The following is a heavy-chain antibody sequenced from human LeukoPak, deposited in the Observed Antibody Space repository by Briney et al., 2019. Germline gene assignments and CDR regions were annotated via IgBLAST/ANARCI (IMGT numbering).Heavy chain of an antibody. Sequence: PGGSLRLSCAASGFKFSDHYIDWVRQAPGKGLEWVGRSRNKASSYTTEYAASVEGRFTISRDVSESSLYLQMNSLRTEDTAVCYCARSYCSSTNCYGLDYFDYWGQGTLVTVSS. CDR1: GFKFSDHY. CDR3: ARSYCSSTNCYGLDYFDY. D-gene: IGHD2-2*01. V-gene: IGHV3-72*01. CDR2: SRNKASSYTT. J-gene: IGHJ4*02.